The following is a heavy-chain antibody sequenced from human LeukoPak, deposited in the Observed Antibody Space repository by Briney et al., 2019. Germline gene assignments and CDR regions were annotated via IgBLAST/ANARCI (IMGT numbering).Heavy chain of an antibody. CDR1: GFTFSSYS. J-gene: IGHJ5*02. CDR2: ISSSSSYI. V-gene: IGHV3-21*01. CDR3: ATAQHYGGKPT. D-gene: IGHD4-23*01. Sequence: KPGGSLRLSCAASGFTFSSYSMNWVRQAPGKGLEWVSSISSSSSYIYYADSVKGRFTISRDNAKNSLYLQMNGLRAEDTAVYYCATAQHYGGKPTWGQGTLVTVSS.